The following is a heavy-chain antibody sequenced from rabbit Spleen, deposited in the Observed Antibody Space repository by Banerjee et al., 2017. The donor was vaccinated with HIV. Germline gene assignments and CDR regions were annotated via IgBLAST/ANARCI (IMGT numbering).Heavy chain of an antibody. CDR3: ARDLASVIGWNFYL. Sequence: QEQLVESGGGLVKPGASLTLTCTASGFSFSDRDVFCWVRQAPGKGLEWIPCINAATAKSVYATWAKGRFTITRPSSTTVTLQMTSLTAADTATYFCARDLASVIGWNFYLWGPGTLVTVS. J-gene: IGHJ4*01. V-gene: IGHV1S45*01. D-gene: IGHD1-1*01. CDR1: GFSFSDRDV. CDR2: INAATAKS.